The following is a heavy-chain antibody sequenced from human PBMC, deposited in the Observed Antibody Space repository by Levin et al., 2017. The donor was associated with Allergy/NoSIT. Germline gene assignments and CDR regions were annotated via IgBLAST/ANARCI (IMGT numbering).Heavy chain of an antibody. CDR1: GFTFSSYG. V-gene: IGHV3-33*01. D-gene: IGHD3-10*01. Sequence: GGSLRLSCAASGFTFSSYGMHWVRQAPGKGLEWVAVIWYDGSNKYYADSVKGRFTISRDNSKNTLYLQMNSRRADDTAVYYCARDRLTVVRGVINTPHCAGFDYWGQGTLVTVSS. J-gene: IGHJ4*02. CDR3: ARDRLTVVRGVINTPHCAGFDY. CDR2: IWYDGSNK.